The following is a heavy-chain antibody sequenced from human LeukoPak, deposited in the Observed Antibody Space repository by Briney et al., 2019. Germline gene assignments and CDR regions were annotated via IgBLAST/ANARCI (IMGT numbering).Heavy chain of an antibody. J-gene: IGHJ6*02. CDR2: ISRSSSYI. D-gene: IGHD2-2*01. CDR3: ARGKIVVVPAASPYYYGMDV. V-gene: IGHV3-21*01. Sequence: GASLRLSCAASGFTFSSYSMNWVRQAPGKGLEWVSSISRSSSYIYYADSVKGRFTISRDNAKNSLYLQMNSLRAEDTAVCYCARGKIVVVPAASPYYYGMDVWGQGTTVTVSS. CDR1: GFTFSSYS.